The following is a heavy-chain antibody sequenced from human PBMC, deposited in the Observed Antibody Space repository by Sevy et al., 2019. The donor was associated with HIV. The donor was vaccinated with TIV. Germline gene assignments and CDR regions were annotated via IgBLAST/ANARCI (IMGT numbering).Heavy chain of an antibody. CDR1: GFTFSSYG. V-gene: IGHV3-30*03. D-gene: IGHD5-18*01. J-gene: IGHJ4*02. Sequence: GGSLRLSCAASGFTFSSYGMHWVRQAPGKGLEWVAVISYHESNKFYADSVKGRFTISRDNSKNMLYLQMDNTRAEDTAVYYCATKKIDRGYSYDTDYWGQGTLVTVSS. CDR2: ISYHESNK. CDR3: ATKKIDRGYSYDTDY.